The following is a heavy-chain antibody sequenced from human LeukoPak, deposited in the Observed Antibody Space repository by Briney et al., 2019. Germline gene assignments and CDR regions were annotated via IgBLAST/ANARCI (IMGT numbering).Heavy chain of an antibody. D-gene: IGHD1-1*01. Sequence: GGSLRLSCVVSGFSFSSHSMNWVRQAPGKGLEWVSFISDSSSYIYYAASVKGRFTISRDNAKNSLFLQMNSLRAEDTAVYYCARDFRWSDVLDSWGQGTLVTVSS. V-gene: IGHV3-21*01. CDR2: ISDSSSYI. CDR1: GFSFSSHS. CDR3: ARDFRWSDVLDS. J-gene: IGHJ4*02.